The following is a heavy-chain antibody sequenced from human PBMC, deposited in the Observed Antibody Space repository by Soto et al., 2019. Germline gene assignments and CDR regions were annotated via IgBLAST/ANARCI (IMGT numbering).Heavy chain of an antibody. Sequence: QVKLVQPGAEVKKPGASVKLSCEASGYTFSDFYIHWVRQAPGQGLEWMGSILPSSGDTRYAQRVPGRVSMSRDPAINTAYMDLSGLSSDDTAVYFCARVMVTFAAVIDDTWGEGTLVKVSS. CDR1: GYTFSDFY. CDR3: ARVMVTFAAVIDDT. V-gene: IGHV1-2*02. J-gene: IGHJ5*02. D-gene: IGHD3-16*02. CDR2: ILPSSGDT.